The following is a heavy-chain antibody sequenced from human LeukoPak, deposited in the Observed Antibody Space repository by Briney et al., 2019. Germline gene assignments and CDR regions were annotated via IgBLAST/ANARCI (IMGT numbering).Heavy chain of an antibody. Sequence: GASVKVSCKASGYTFTGYYMHWVRQAPGQGLEWMGWINPNSGGTNYAQKFQGRVTMTRDTSISTAYMELSRLRSDDTAVYYCARGSTTTVTRKPVVTLDYWGQGTLVTVSS. CDR3: ARGSTTTVTRKPVVTLDY. D-gene: IGHD4-17*01. J-gene: IGHJ4*02. CDR1: GYTFTGYY. V-gene: IGHV1-2*02. CDR2: INPNSGGT.